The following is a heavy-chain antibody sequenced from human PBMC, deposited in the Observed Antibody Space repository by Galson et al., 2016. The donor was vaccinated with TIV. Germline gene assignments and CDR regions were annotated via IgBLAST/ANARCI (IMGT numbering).Heavy chain of an antibody. Sequence: QSGAEVKKPGASVKISCKASGYFFNSYGLTWLRQAPGQGLEWMGLISGYNGNANYAQKFQGRVTMTTDTSTSTSSLELRNLRSDDAAIYFCVRKAGSGWYDYWGQGTLVTVSS. CDR3: VRKAGSGWYDY. CDR1: GYFFNSYG. D-gene: IGHD6-19*01. J-gene: IGHJ4*02. V-gene: IGHV1-18*01. CDR2: ISGYNGNA.